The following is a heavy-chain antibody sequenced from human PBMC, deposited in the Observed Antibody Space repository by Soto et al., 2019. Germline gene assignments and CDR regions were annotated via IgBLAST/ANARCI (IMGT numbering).Heavy chain of an antibody. Sequence: QVQLVQSGAEVKKPGASVKVSCKASGYTFTSYAMHWVRQAPGQRLEWMGWINAGNGNTKYSQKFQGRVTITKDTSASTAYMELSRLRSEDTAVYYCARSAYGWAADTLVHYYYGMDVW. V-gene: IGHV1-3*01. J-gene: IGHJ6*01. CDR2: INAGNGNT. D-gene: IGHD6-13*01. CDR3: ARSAYGWAADTLVHYYYGMDV. CDR1: GYTFTSYA.